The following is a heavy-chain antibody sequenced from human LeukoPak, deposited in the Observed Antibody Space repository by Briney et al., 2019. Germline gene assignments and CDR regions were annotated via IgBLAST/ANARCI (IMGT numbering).Heavy chain of an antibody. CDR2: IYYSGST. CDR1: GGSISSYH. J-gene: IGHJ4*02. CDR3: ARGDSGSYAPFDY. Sequence: SETLSLTCTVSGGSISSYHWSWIRQPPGKGLEWIGYIYYSGSTNYNPSLKSRVTISVDTSKNQFSLKLSSVTAADTAVYYCARGDSGSYAPFDYWGQGTLVTVSS. D-gene: IGHD1-26*01. V-gene: IGHV4-59*01.